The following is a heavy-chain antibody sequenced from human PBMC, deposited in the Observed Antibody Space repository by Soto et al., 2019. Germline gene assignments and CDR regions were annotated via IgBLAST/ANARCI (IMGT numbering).Heavy chain of an antibody. CDR2: IYYSGST. V-gene: IGHV4-30-4*01. J-gene: IGHJ5*02. CDR3: ARAQSLAYCGGDRCANAGWFDP. Sequence: QVQLQESGPGLVKPSQTLSLTCTVSGGSISSGDYYWSWIRQPPGKGLEWIGYIYYSGSTYYNPSLKSPVTISVDTSKNQFSLKLSSVTAADTAVYYCARAQSLAYCGGDRCANAGWFDPWGQGTLVTVSS. CDR1: GGSISSGDYY. D-gene: IGHD2-21*02.